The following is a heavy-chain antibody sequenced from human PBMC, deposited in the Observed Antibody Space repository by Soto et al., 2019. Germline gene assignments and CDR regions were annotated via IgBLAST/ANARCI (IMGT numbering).Heavy chain of an antibody. V-gene: IGHV1-46*01. D-gene: IGHD1-1*01. Sequence: QVQLVQSGAEVKKSGASVNISCKTSGFAFTIYYMHWVRQAPGQGLEWMGIINPSGGSTDYAQKFQGRVTMTRDTSTSIVYLELSSLRSEDTAVYYCARSLRNNAYGMDVWGQGTSVIVSS. CDR2: INPSGGST. CDR3: ARSLRNNAYGMDV. J-gene: IGHJ6*02. CDR1: GFAFTIYY.